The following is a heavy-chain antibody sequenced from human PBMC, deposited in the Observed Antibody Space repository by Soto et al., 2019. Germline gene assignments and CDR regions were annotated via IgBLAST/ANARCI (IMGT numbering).Heavy chain of an antibody. CDR3: ARGGYYYDSSGYYYSYYYYGMDV. CDR2: INPSGGST. V-gene: IGHV1-46*01. D-gene: IGHD3-22*01. CDR1: GYTFTSYY. J-gene: IGHJ6*04. Sequence: ASVKVSCKASGYTFTSYYMHWVRQAPGQGLEWMGIINPSGGSTSYAQKFQGRVTMTRDTSTSTVYMELSSLRSEDTAVYYCARGGYYYDSSGYYYSYYYYGMDVWGKGTTVTVSS.